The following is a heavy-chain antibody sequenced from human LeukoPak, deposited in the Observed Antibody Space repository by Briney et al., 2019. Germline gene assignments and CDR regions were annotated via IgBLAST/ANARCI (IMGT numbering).Heavy chain of an antibody. J-gene: IGHJ2*01. Sequence: PSETLSLTCTVSGGSISSGDYYWSWIRQPPGQGLEWIGYIYYSGSTYYNPSLKSRVTISVDTSKNQFSLKLSSVTAADTAVYYCARVAPDDYGDYGPHWYFDLWGRGTLVTVSS. CDR2: IYYSGST. CDR1: GGSISSGDYY. V-gene: IGHV4-30-4*01. CDR3: ARVAPDDYGDYGPHWYFDL. D-gene: IGHD4-17*01.